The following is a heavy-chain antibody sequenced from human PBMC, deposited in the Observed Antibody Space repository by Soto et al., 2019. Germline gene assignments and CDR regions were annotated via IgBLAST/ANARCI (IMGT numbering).Heavy chain of an antibody. CDR3: TRRAGYSYGDDAFDI. J-gene: IGHJ3*02. Sequence: GGSLRLSCAASGFTFSGSAMHWVRQASGKGLEWVGRIRSKANSYATAYAASVKGRFTISRDDSKNTAYLQMNSLKTEDTAVYYCTRRAGYSYGDDAFDIWGQGTMVTVSS. CDR1: GFTFSGSA. CDR2: IRSKANSYAT. D-gene: IGHD5-18*01. V-gene: IGHV3-73*01.